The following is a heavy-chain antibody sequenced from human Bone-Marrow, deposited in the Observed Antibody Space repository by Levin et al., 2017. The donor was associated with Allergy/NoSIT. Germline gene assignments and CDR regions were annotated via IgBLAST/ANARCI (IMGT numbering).Heavy chain of an antibody. CDR1: GFTFSTYS. CDR3: VRAVHSSGWPEYFEH. Sequence: KLGESLKISCAASGFTFSTYSMHWVRQAPGKGLEWVASVSSSGTYRYYAVSVKGRFTISRDNAKNSLFLQMDSLRAEDTAVYHCVRAVHSSGWPEYFEHWRRGTLVTVSS. J-gene: IGHJ1*01. CDR2: VSSSGTYR. V-gene: IGHV3-21*01. D-gene: IGHD6-19*01.